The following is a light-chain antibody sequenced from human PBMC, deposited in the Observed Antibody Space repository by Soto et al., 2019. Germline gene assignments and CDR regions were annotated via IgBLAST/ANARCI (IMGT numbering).Light chain of an antibody. J-gene: IGKJ2*01. CDR2: DAS. Sequence: DIQMTQSPSTLSASVGDRVTITCRASQSISSWLAWYQQKPGKAPTLLIYDASSLESGVPSRFSGSGSGTEFTLTISILKPDAVAISYCQHYKSYYRYTFGQGTKLELK. CDR1: QSISSW. V-gene: IGKV1-5*01. CDR3: QHYKSYYRYT.